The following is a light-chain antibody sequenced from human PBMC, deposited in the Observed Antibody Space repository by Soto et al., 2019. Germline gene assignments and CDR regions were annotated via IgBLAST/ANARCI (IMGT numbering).Light chain of an antibody. CDR1: QDISNH. V-gene: IGKV1-9*01. Sequence: DIPLTQSPSFLSASVGDRVTITCRASQDISNHLVWYQQKPGKAPNLLIYDAFTLQSGVPSTFSGSRSGTEFTLTISSLQPGDFATYYCQQLNTYPFTFGGGTKVDIK. CDR2: DAF. CDR3: QQLNTYPFT. J-gene: IGKJ4*01.